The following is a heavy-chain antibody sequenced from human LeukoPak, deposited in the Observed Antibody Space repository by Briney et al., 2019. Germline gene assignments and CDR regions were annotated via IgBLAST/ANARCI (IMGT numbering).Heavy chain of an antibody. D-gene: IGHD6-6*01. CDR2: ISGGGGGT. CDR1: GFAFSSYA. Sequence: GGSLRVSCAASGFAFSSYAMRWVRQAPGTGLEWVSSISGGGGGTYYADSVKGRFTISRDNAKDTLYLQMNSLRAEDTAVYYCAKEDSSSSRYYFEYWGQGALVTVSS. J-gene: IGHJ4*02. V-gene: IGHV3-23*01. CDR3: AKEDSSSSRYYFEY.